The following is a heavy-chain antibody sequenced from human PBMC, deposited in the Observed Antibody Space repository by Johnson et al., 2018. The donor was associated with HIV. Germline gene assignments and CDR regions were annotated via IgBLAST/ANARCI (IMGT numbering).Heavy chain of an antibody. V-gene: IGHV3-33*08. CDR1: GFTFSSYA. D-gene: IGHD5-24*01. CDR2: IWYNGSNK. Sequence: QVQLVESGVGVVQPGRSLRLSCAASGFTFSSYAMHWVRQAPGKGLEWVAFIWYNGSNKSYAKSVKGRFTISRDNAKNSLYLQMNSLRAEDTALYYCARGLSQMATIFAFDIWGQGTMVTVSS. J-gene: IGHJ3*02. CDR3: ARGLSQMATIFAFDI.